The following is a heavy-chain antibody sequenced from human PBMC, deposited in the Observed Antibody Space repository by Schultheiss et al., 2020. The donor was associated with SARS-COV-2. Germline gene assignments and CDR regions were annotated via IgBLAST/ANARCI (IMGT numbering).Heavy chain of an antibody. CDR3: AKVAEAVAGPYNWFDS. V-gene: IGHV4-59*01. J-gene: IGHJ5*01. D-gene: IGHD6-19*01. CDR1: GGSISNYY. CDR2: INQSGST. Sequence: SQTLSLTCTVSGGSISNYYWSWIRQPPGKGLEWIGEINQSGSTNYNPSFKSRVTISVDTSKNQFSLKLSSVTAADTAVYYCAKVAEAVAGPYNWFDSWGQGTLVTVSS.